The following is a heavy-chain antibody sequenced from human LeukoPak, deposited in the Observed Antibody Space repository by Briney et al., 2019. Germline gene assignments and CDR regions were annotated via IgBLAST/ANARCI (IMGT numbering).Heavy chain of an antibody. V-gene: IGHV4-38-2*01. D-gene: IGHD3-22*01. J-gene: IGHJ4*02. Sequence: SETLSLTCAVSGYAISSGYYWGWIRQPPGKGLEWIGSIYHSGSTYYNPSLKSRVTISVDTSKNQFSLKLSSVTAADTAVYYCARHTSFLYYYDSSGFDYWGQGTLVTVSS. CDR1: GYAISSGYY. CDR2: IYHSGST. CDR3: ARHTSFLYYYDSSGFDY.